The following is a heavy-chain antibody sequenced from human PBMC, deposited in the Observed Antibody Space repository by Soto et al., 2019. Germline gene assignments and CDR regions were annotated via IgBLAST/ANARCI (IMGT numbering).Heavy chain of an antibody. CDR3: ARDRCGSTGCYNAFDI. Sequence: GGSLRLSCAASGFTFSTYSMHWVRQAPGKGLEYVSAISSNGGYTYYANSVKGRFTISRDNSKNTLYLQLGSLGAEDMAVYYCARDRCGSTGCYNAFDIWGQGTMVTVSS. CDR1: GFTFSTYS. V-gene: IGHV3-64*01. D-gene: IGHD2-2*02. J-gene: IGHJ3*02. CDR2: ISSNGGYT.